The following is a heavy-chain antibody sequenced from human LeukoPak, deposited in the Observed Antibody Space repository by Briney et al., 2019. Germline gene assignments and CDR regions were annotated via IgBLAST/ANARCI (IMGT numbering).Heavy chain of an antibody. J-gene: IGHJ4*02. V-gene: IGHV3-21*01. Sequence: GGSLRLSCAASGFTFSSYSMNWVRQAPGKGLEWVSSISGSSSYIYYADSVKGRFTISRDNAKNSLYLQMNSLRAEDTAVYYCAKDIGHDGYFDYWGQGTLVTVSS. D-gene: IGHD1-1*01. CDR3: AKDIGHDGYFDY. CDR2: ISGSSSYI. CDR1: GFTFSSYS.